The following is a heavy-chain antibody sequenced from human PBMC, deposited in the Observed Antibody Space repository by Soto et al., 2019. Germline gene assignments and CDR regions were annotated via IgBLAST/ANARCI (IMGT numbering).Heavy chain of an antibody. V-gene: IGHV3-74*01. CDR2: INSDGSST. Sequence: EVQLVESGGNLIQPGGSLRLSCAASGFTFSSHWMHWVRQAPGKGLVWVSRINSDGSSTSYVDSVKGRFTISRDNAKTMLYLQMNSLSVEDTAVYYFARGGQDGPGLANCGQGTLVTVSS. CDR1: GFTFSSHW. CDR3: ARGGQDGPGLAN. J-gene: IGHJ4*02.